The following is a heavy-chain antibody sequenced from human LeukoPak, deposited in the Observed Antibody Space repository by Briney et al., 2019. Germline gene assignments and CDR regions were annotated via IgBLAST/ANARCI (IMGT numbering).Heavy chain of an antibody. CDR3: AKDRICSGGSCYYFHY. V-gene: IGHV3-23*01. J-gene: IGHJ4*02. D-gene: IGHD2-15*01. Sequence: PGGSLRLFCAASGFTFTYYAMSWVRQAPGKGLEWVSAISASGSNTYYADSVKGRFTISRDNSKNTLYLQINSLRAEDTAVYFCAKDRICSGGSCYYFHYWGQGTLVAVSS. CDR1: GFTFTYYA. CDR2: ISASGSNT.